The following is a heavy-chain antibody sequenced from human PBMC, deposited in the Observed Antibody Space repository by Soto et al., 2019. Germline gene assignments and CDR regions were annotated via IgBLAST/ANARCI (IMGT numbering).Heavy chain of an antibody. CDR1: GGTFNFYT. CDR3: ATSYGSGSTHVHY. J-gene: IGHJ4*02. D-gene: IGHD3-10*01. V-gene: IGHV1-69*02. Sequence: QVQLVQSGAEVKKPGSSVKVSCTASGGTFNFYTINWVRHAPGQGLEWVGRVNRIVGMSHSASKFQARVTISEEKSTSKAYLDLTMLRYEDTAVYYCATSYGSGSTHVHYWGQGTLVTVSS. CDR2: VNRIVGMS.